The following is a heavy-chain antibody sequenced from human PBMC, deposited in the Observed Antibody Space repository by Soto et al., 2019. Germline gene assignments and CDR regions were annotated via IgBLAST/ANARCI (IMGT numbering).Heavy chain of an antibody. CDR2: ISAYNGNT. V-gene: IGHV1-18*01. CDR1: GYTFTSYG. D-gene: IGHD5-12*01. J-gene: IGHJ6*02. Sequence: QVQLVQSGAEVKKPGASVKVSCKASGYTFTSYGISWVRQAPGQGLEWMGWISAYNGNTNYAQKLQGRVTMTTDTSTSTAYMELRCLRSDDTAVYYCARDRVGYSGYDFPPSYYYGMDVWGQGTTVTVSS. CDR3: ARDRVGYSGYDFPPSYYYGMDV.